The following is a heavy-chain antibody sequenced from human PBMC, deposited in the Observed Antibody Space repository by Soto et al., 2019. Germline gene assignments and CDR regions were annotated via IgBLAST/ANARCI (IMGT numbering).Heavy chain of an antibody. V-gene: IGHV1-24*01. CDR3: KTESLEWELLWAFDI. Sequence: ASVKVSCKVSGYTLTELSMHWVRQAPGKGLEWMGGFDPEDGETIYAQKFQGRVTMTEDTSTDTAYMELSSLRSEDTAVYYCKTESLEWELLWAFDIWGQGTMVTVSS. CDR2: FDPEDGET. J-gene: IGHJ3*02. CDR1: GYTLTELS. D-gene: IGHD1-26*01.